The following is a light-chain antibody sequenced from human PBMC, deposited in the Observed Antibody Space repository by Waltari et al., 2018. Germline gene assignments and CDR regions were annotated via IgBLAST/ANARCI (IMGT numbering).Light chain of an antibody. CDR1: QSISSY. CDR3: QQSYSTPRA. J-gene: IGKJ4*01. V-gene: IGKV1-39*01. CDR2: AAS. Sequence: DIQMTQSPSSLSASVGDRVTITCRASQSISSYLNWYQQKPGKAPKLLIYAASSLQSVVPSRFSGSGSWTDFTLTISSLQPEDFATYYCQQSYSTPRAFGGGTKVEIK.